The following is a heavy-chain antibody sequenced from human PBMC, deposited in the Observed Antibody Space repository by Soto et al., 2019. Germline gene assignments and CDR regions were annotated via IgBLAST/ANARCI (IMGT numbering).Heavy chain of an antibody. Sequence: PSETLSLTCTVSGGSISSGGYFWDWIRQHPGKGLEWIGYIYYSGSTYYTPSLKSRLAMSVDTSKNQFSLKLSSVTAADSAVYYCAFTSRIAGPFLNWGQGTLVTVSS. CDR1: GGSISSGGYF. D-gene: IGHD6-13*01. CDR3: AFTSRIAGPFLN. V-gene: IGHV4-31*03. J-gene: IGHJ4*02. CDR2: IYYSGST.